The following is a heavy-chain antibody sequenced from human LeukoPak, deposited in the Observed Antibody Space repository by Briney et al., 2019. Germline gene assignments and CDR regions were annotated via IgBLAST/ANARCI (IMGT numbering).Heavy chain of an antibody. CDR1: GGSISSGSYY. CDR2: IYTSGST. D-gene: IGHD5-18*01. Sequence: KPSETLSLTCTVSGGSISSGSYYWSWIRQPAGKGLEWIGRIYTSGSTNYNPSLKSRVTISVDTSKNQFSLKLSSVTAADTAVYYCARGPYSSGPNFDYWGQGTLVTVSS. V-gene: IGHV4-61*02. J-gene: IGHJ4*02. CDR3: ARGPYSSGPNFDY.